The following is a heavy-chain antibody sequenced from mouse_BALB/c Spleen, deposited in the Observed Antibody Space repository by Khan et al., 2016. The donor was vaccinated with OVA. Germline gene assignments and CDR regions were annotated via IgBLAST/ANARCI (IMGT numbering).Heavy chain of an antibody. D-gene: IGHD2-3*01. CDR1: GYTFTDDA. J-gene: IGHJ2*01. CDR3: ARPAYDGYYDY. CDR2: ISTYSGNT. Sequence: QVQLQQSGPELVRPGVSVKISCKGSGYTFTDDAMYWVKQSHAKSLEWIGLISTYSGNTNYNQKFKGKATMTVDKYSSTAYMELARLTSEDSAIYYCARPAYDGYYDYWGQGTTLTVSS. V-gene: IGHV1S137*01.